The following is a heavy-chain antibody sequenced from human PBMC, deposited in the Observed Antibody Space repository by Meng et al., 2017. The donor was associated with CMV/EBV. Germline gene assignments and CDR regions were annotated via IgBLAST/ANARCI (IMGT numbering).Heavy chain of an antibody. J-gene: IGHJ5*02. CDR2: INRNSGGT. CDR1: GYTFTGYY. V-gene: IGHV1-2*02. D-gene: IGHD2-2*01. Sequence: ASVKVSCKASGYTFTGYYMHWVRQAPGQGLEWMGWINRNSGGTNYAQKFQGRVTMTRDTSISTAYMELSRLRSDDTAVYYCARDRKVVTAGGWFDPWGQGTLVTVSS. CDR3: ARDRKVVTAGGWFDP.